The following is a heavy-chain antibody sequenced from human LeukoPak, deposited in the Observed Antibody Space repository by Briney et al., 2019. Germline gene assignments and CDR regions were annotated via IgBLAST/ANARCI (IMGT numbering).Heavy chain of an antibody. J-gene: IGHJ4*02. D-gene: IGHD7-27*01. V-gene: IGHV3-23*01. Sequence: GGSLRLSCAASGFTFSSYAMSWVRQAPGKGLEWVSAISGSGGSTYYADSVKGRFTISRDNSKNTLYLQMNSLRAEDTAVYYCAKDDVPSNWGTLGLVDYWGQGTLVTVSS. CDR3: AKDDVPSNWGTLGLVDY. CDR1: GFTFSSYA. CDR2: ISGSGGST.